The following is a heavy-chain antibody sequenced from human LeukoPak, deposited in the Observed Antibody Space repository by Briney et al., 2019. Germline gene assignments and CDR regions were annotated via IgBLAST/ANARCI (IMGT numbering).Heavy chain of an antibody. D-gene: IGHD2-21*02. Sequence: GGSLRLSCAPSGFTFSSYWMNWVRQAPGEGLEYVSSISGSSRHIYYADSVKGRFTISRDNTKSSLYLQMNSLRVEDMAVYYCARGYCGGDCYGDWGQGTLVTVSS. CDR3: ARGYCGGDCYGD. J-gene: IGHJ1*01. CDR2: ISGSSRHI. V-gene: IGHV3-21*01. CDR1: GFTFSSYW.